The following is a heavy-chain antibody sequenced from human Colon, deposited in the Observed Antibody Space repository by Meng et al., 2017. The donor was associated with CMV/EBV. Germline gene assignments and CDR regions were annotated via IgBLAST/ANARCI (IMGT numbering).Heavy chain of an antibody. Sequence: QAQAAESGGEVKTAWASGKVACKASVYTFTGYYVHWVRQAPGQGLEWMGWINPNSGGTNYAQKFQGRVTMTRDTSITTAYMELSRLRSDDTAVYYCARDWYPGDRRGSFDYWGQGTLVTVSS. J-gene: IGHJ4*02. CDR3: ARDWYPGDRRGSFDY. CDR1: VYTFTGYY. CDR2: INPNSGGT. D-gene: IGHD3-22*01. V-gene: IGHV1-2*02.